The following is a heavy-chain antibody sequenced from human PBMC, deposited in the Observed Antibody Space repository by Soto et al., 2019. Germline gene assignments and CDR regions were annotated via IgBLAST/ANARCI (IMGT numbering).Heavy chain of an antibody. CDR1: GYTFTSYG. Sequence: QVPLVQSGAEVKKPGASVKVSCKASGYTFTSYGISWVRQAPGQGLEWMGWISAYNGNTNYALKLQGRVSMTTVTSTSRGYMERRSLRSDDTAVYSCAIVCNTSCYGDAFDIWGRGTMVTVST. CDR2: ISAYNGNT. V-gene: IGHV1-18*01. CDR3: AIVCNTSCYGDAFDI. D-gene: IGHD2-2*01. J-gene: IGHJ3*02.